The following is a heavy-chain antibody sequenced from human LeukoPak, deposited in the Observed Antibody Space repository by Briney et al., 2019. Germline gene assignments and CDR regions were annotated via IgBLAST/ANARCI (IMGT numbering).Heavy chain of an antibody. CDR1: GYTFTSYG. Sequence: ASVKVSCKASGYTFTSYGISWVRQAPGQGLEWMGWISAYNGNTNYAQKLQGRVTITTDTSTSTAYMELRSLRSDDTAVYYCARDFGDIVVVPAIDYWGQGTLVTVSS. J-gene: IGHJ4*02. CDR2: ISAYNGNT. D-gene: IGHD2-2*01. V-gene: IGHV1-18*01. CDR3: ARDFGDIVVVPAIDY.